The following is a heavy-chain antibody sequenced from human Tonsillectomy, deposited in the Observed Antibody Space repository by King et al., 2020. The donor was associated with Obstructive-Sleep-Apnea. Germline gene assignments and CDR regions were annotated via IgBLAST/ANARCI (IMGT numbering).Heavy chain of an antibody. J-gene: IGHJ4*02. V-gene: IGHV3-30*04. CDR1: GFTFSNYA. CDR2: ISYDGKTK. D-gene: IGHD2-2*01. Sequence: VQLVESGGGVVQPGRSLRLSCAASGFTFSNYAMYWVRQAPGKGLECVTIISYDGKTKHYADSVMGRFTISRYNSKNTLYLQMNSLRGEDTAMYYCARGTSWRAFDYWGQGTLVTVSS. CDR3: ARGTSWRAFDY.